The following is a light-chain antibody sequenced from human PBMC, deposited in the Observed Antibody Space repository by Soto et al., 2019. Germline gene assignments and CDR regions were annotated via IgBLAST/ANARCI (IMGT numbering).Light chain of an antibody. CDR3: TSFAGLNTFVV. CDR1: SSDVGGYNY. Sequence: QSALTQPPSASGSPGQSVTISCTGTSSDVGGYNYVSLYQQHPGKAPKRMIYDVIKRPSGVPDRFSGSKSGNTASLTVSGLLAEDEADDYCTSFAGLNTFVVFGGGTKLTVL. CDR2: DVI. J-gene: IGLJ2*01. V-gene: IGLV2-8*01.